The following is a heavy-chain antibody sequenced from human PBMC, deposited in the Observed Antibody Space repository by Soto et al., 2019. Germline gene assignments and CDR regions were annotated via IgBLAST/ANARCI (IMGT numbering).Heavy chain of an antibody. D-gene: IGHD1-26*01. CDR3: ARVPYSGISTYYYGMDV. CDR2: ISSSSSYI. V-gene: IGHV3-21*01. Sequence: RLSCAASGFTFSSYSMNWVRQGPGKGLEWVSSISSSSSYIYYADSVKGRFTISRDNAKNSLYLQMNSLRAEDTAVYYCARVPYSGISTYYYGMDVWGQGTTVTVSS. J-gene: IGHJ6*02. CDR1: GFTFSSYS.